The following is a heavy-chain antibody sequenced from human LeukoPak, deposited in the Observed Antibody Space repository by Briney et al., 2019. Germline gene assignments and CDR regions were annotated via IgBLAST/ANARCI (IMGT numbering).Heavy chain of an antibody. V-gene: IGHV3-30*02. Sequence: GGSLRLSCAASGFTFSSYGMHWVRQAPGKGLEWVGFIRYDGSNKYYADSVKGRVTISRDNSKSTLYLQMNSLRAEDTAVYYCAKDKVFYYGSGSLSSTIQMPALFEHWGQGILVTVS. CDR1: GFTFSSYG. CDR3: AKDKVFYYGSGSLSSTIQMPALFEH. CDR2: IRYDGSNK. D-gene: IGHD3-10*01. J-gene: IGHJ4*02.